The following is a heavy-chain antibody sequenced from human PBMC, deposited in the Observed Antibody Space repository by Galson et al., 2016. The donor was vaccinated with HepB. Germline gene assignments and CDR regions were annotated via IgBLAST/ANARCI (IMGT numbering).Heavy chain of an antibody. V-gene: IGHV2-5*02. D-gene: IGHD6-19*01. Sequence: PALVKPTQTLTLTCTFSGFSLSTTAVGVGWIRQAPGKAPEWLASIYWDDNEYYSPSLQSRLTITKDTSKNQVVLTMTNVDPVDTGTYYCARGSGWLLDRWGQGTLVTVSS. CDR3: ARGSGWLLDR. CDR1: GFSLSTTAVG. CDR2: IYWDDNE. J-gene: IGHJ5*02.